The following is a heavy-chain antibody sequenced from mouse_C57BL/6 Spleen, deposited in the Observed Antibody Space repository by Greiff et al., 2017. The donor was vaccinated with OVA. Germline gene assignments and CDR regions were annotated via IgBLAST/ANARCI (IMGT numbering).Heavy chain of an antibody. CDR1: GYTFTDYY. Sequence: VQLQQSGPELVKPGASVKISCKASGYTFTDYYMNWVKQSHGKSLEWIGDINPNNGGTSYNQKFKGKATLTVDKSSSTAYMELRSLTSEDSAVYYCASLIYYYGSSFDDWGKGTTLTVSS. J-gene: IGHJ2*01. D-gene: IGHD1-1*01. CDR3: ASLIYYYGSSFDD. CDR2: INPNNGGT. V-gene: IGHV1-26*01.